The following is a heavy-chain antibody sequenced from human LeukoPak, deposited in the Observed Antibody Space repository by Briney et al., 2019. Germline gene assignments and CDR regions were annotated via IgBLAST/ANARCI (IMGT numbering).Heavy chain of an antibody. J-gene: IGHJ3*02. D-gene: IGHD4-17*01. CDR3: AREGYGDYVLKGASDI. CDR1: GGSISSSSYY. CDR2: IYYSGST. V-gene: IGHV4-39*07. Sequence: SETLSLTCTVSGGSISSSSYYWGWIRQPPGKGLEWIGSIYYSGSTYYNPSLKSRVTISVDTSKNQFSLKLSSVTAADTAVYYCAREGYGDYVLKGASDIWGQGTMVTVSS.